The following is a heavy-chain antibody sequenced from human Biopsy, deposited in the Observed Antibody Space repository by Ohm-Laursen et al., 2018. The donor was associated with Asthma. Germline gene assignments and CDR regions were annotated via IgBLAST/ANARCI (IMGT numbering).Heavy chain of an antibody. CDR1: GGTFSRYA. V-gene: IGHV1-69*13. D-gene: IGHD1-26*01. J-gene: IGHJ4*02. Sequence: GASVKVSCNASGGTFSRYAISWVRQAPGQGLEWMGGIIPIFGTSNYAQKFQGRVTITADESTTTAYMELSSLRSEDTAVYFCATPPVGSISYFDSWGQGTLVTVSS. CDR2: IIPIFGTS. CDR3: ATPPVGSISYFDS.